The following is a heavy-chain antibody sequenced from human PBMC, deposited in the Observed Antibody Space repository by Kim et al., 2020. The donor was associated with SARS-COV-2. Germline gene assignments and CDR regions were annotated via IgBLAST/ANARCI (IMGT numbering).Heavy chain of an antibody. CDR2: IDANGEST. CDR3: AKDAPVRPTSPLEL. D-gene: IGHD1-26*01. J-gene: IGHJ4*02. Sequence: GGSLRLSCAASGFTFSAYAMTWVRQVAGKGLEWVASIDANGESTYYADALKGRFTISRDNASDVVYLQMSSLRVEDTALYYCAKDAPVRPTSPLELWGQGPHLSVST. CDR1: GFTFSAYA. V-gene: IGHV3-23*05.